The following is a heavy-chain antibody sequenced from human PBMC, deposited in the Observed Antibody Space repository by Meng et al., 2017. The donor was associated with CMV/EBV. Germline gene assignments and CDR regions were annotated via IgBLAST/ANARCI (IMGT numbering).Heavy chain of an antibody. CDR1: GFTFDDYA. Sequence: SCAASGFTFDDYAMHWVRQAPGKGLEWVSGISWNSGSIGYADSVKGRFTISRDNAKNSLYLQMNSLRAEDMALYYCARDGGAWGELYYYGMDVWGQGTTVTVSS. CDR2: ISWNSGSI. D-gene: IGHD2-15*01. J-gene: IGHJ6*02. V-gene: IGHV3-9*03. CDR3: ARDGGAWGELYYYGMDV.